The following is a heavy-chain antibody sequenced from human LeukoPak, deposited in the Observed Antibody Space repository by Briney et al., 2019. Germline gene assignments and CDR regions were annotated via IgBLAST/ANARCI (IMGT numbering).Heavy chain of an antibody. CDR1: VFTLSSYA. Sequence: GGSLRLSRAPSVFTLSSYAMSGVREAPGEGLEWVSAISGSGSSTYSDYAVKGRFSITRDNSKNTLYLQMNSQGAEDTAVYYCAKTTEHIVVVTGSFDYWGQGTLVTVSS. CDR3: AKTTEHIVVVTGSFDY. V-gene: IGHV3-23*01. J-gene: IGHJ4*02. CDR2: ISGSGSST. D-gene: IGHD2-21*02.